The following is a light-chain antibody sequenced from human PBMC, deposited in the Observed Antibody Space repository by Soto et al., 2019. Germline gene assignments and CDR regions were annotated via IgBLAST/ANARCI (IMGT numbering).Light chain of an antibody. CDR3: QQYNNWPFIT. J-gene: IGKJ5*01. V-gene: IGKV1-39*01. CDR2: AAS. CDR1: QSISRY. Sequence: IQMTQSPSSLSASVGDRVTITCRTSQSISRYLNWYQHKPGKAPKLLINAASSLERGVPSRFSGGGSGTEFTLTISSLQSEDFAVYYCQQYNNWPFITFGQGTRLEI.